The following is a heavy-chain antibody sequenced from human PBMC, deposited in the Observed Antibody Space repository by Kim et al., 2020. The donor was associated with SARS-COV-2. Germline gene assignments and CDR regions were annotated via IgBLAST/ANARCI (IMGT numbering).Heavy chain of an antibody. CDR1: GGSISSYY. CDR2: IYYSGST. D-gene: IGHD3-16*01. Sequence: SETLSLTCTVSGGSISSYYWSWIRQPPGKGLEWIGYIYYSGSTNYNPSLKSRVTISVDTSNNQFSLKLSSVTAADTAVYYCARGTVTGLWDYYYGMDVWGQGTTVTVSS. V-gene: IGHV4-59*13. CDR3: ARGTVTGLWDYYYGMDV. J-gene: IGHJ6*02.